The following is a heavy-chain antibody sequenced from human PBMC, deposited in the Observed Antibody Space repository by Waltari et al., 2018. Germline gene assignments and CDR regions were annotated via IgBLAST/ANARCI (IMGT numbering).Heavy chain of an antibody. J-gene: IGHJ5*02. V-gene: IGHV4-34*01. CDR1: GGSFSGYY. CDR3: ARAPEQQLLRSWFDP. Sequence: QVQLQQWGAGLLKPSETLSLTCAVYGGSFSGYYWSWIRQPPGKGLEWIGEINHSGSTNDNPSLKSRFTISVDTSKNQFSLKLSSVTAADTAVYYCARAPEQQLLRSWFDPWGQGTLVTVSS. CDR2: INHSGST. D-gene: IGHD6-13*01.